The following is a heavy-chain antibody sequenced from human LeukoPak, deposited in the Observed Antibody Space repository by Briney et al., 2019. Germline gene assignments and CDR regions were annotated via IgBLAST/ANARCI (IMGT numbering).Heavy chain of an antibody. V-gene: IGHV4-61*05. CDR2: FHNSGTS. CDR3: TRGAGWLIDY. D-gene: IGHD3-16*01. CDR1: GGSISSNIYY. Sequence: SETLSLTCTVSGGSISSNIYYRGWIRQPPGKGLEWIGYFHNSGTSTYNPSLKSRVTISADTSKNQFSLKLNSLTTADTAVYYCTRGAGWLIDYWGQGILVTVSS. J-gene: IGHJ4*02.